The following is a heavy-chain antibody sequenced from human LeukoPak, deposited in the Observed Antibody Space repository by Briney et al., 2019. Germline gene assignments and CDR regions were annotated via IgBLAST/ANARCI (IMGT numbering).Heavy chain of an antibody. D-gene: IGHD6-19*01. V-gene: IGHV3-30*03. CDR1: GFTFSSYG. J-gene: IGHJ3*02. CDR2: ISYDGSNK. CDR3: ARKPAGSGWYGLSTNPAFDI. Sequence: PGGSLRLSCAASGFTFSSYGMHWVRQAPGKGLEWVAVISYDGSNKYYADSVKGRFTISRDNSKNTLYLQMNSLRAEDTAVYYCARKPAGSGWYGLSTNPAFDIWGQGTMVTVSS.